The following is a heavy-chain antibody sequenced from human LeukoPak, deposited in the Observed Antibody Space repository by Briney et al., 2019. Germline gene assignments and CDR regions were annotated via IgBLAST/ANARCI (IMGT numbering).Heavy chain of an antibody. V-gene: IGHV4-30-2*01. CDR1: GGSISSGGYS. CDR2: IYHSGST. J-gene: IGHJ5*02. D-gene: IGHD5-18*01. Sequence: SQTLSLTCAVSGGSISSGGYSWSWIRQPPAKGLEWIGYIYHSGSTCYNPSLKSRVTISVDRSKNQFSLKLSSVTAADTAVYYCARRASGYSFFFDPWGQGTLVTVSS. CDR3: ARRASGYSFFFDP.